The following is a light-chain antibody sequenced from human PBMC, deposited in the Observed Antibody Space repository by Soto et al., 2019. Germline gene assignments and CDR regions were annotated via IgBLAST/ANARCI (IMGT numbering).Light chain of an antibody. J-gene: IGKJ1*01. CDR3: QQSYGDTRA. CDR1: QSIRNL. CDR2: GAS. Sequence: DIQMTQSPSSLSASVGDRVTITCRASQSIRNLLHWYQQKPGKAPKLLIYGASKLKSVVPSRFTGSGSGTDCTLIISGLQAEHLATYDCQQSYGDTRAFGRGTTVQI. V-gene: IGKV1-39*01.